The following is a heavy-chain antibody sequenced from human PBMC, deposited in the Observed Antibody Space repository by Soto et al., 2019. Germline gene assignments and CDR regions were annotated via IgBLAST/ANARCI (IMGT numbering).Heavy chain of an antibody. CDR1: GFTFSSYA. CDR3: AKDPGIVGANLDDY. D-gene: IGHD1-26*01. V-gene: IGHV3-23*01. Sequence: EVQLLESGGGLVQPGGSLRLSCAASGFTFSSYAMSWVRQAPGKGLEWVSAISGSGGSTYYADSVKGRFTISRDNSKNTLYLQKNSLRAEDTAVYYCAKDPGIVGANLDDYWGQGTLVTVSS. CDR2: ISGSGGST. J-gene: IGHJ4*02.